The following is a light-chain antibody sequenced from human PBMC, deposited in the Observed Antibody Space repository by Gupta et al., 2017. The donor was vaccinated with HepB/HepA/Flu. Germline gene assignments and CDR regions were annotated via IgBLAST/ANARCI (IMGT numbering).Light chain of an antibody. J-gene: IGKJ1*01. Sequence: EIVMTQSPATLFVSPGERATLSCRASQSVSSNLAWYQQKPGQAPRLLIYGASTRATDIPARFSGTGSGTEFTLTISSLQSEDFAVYYCQQYNNWPPRTFGQGTKVEIK. CDR2: GAS. CDR3: QQYNNWPPRT. V-gene: IGKV3-15*01. CDR1: QSVSSN.